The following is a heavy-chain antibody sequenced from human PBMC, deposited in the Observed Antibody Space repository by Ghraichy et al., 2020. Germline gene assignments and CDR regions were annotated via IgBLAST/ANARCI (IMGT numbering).Heavy chain of an antibody. V-gene: IGHV3-23*01. CDR1: GFTFSSYA. J-gene: IGHJ5*02. CDR2: ISSSGGGT. Sequence: LSLTCAASGFTFSSYAMTWVRQAPGKGLEWVSLISSSGGGTYYTNSVKGRFTISRDNSENTLYLQMNSLRAEDTAVYYCAKGARNYGSGSYDWFDPWGQGTLVTVSS. CDR3: AKGARNYGSGSYDWFDP. D-gene: IGHD3-10*01.